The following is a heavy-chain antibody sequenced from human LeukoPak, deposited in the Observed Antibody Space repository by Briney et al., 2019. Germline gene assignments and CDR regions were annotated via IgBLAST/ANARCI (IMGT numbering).Heavy chain of an antibody. CDR3: ARDVDTAMVTYGMDV. Sequence: SETLSLTCTVSGGSLSSYYWSWIRQPAGKGLEWIGRIYTSGSTNYNPSFKSRVTMSVDTSKNQFSLKLSSVTAADTAVYYCARDVDTAMVTYGMDVWGQGTTVTVSS. D-gene: IGHD5-18*01. J-gene: IGHJ6*02. CDR1: GGSLSSYY. V-gene: IGHV4-4*07. CDR2: IYTSGST.